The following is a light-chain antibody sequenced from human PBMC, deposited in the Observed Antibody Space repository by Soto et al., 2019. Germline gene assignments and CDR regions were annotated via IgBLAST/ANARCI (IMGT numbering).Light chain of an antibody. CDR1: SSNIGNNY. Sequence: QSALTQPPSVSAAPGQKVTISCSGSSSNIGNNYVSWYQQLPGTAPKFLIYDNNKRPLGIPDRFSGSKSGTSATLDITGIQTGDEADYYCGTWDSSLSAVVFGGGTKLTVL. CDR3: GTWDSSLSAVV. CDR2: DNN. V-gene: IGLV1-51*01. J-gene: IGLJ2*01.